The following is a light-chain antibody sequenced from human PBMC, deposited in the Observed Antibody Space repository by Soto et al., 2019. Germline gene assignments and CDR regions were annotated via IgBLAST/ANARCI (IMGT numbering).Light chain of an antibody. CDR1: SSDVGGYKY. V-gene: IGLV2-14*01. CDR2: EVS. Sequence: PGTVCGSTGQSITIACTGTSSDVGGYKYASWYQQHPGKAPKLMIYEVSNRPSGVSNRFSGSKSGNTASLTISGLHAEDEADYYCSSYSSSSTLVFGTGTKVTV. CDR3: SSYSSSSTLV. J-gene: IGLJ1*01.